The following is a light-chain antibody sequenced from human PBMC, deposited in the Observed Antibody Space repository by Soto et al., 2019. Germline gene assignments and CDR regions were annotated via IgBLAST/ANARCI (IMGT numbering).Light chain of an antibody. J-gene: IGLJ1*01. CDR3: SSYTSSSSLGF. Sequence: QSALTQPASVSGSPGQWITISCTGTSSDVGGYNYVSWYQQHPGKAPKLMISEVSNRPSGVSNRFSGSKSGNTASLTISGLQAEDEAEYDCSSYTSSSSLGFFGTGTKLTVL. CDR1: SSDVGGYNY. V-gene: IGLV2-14*03. CDR2: EVS.